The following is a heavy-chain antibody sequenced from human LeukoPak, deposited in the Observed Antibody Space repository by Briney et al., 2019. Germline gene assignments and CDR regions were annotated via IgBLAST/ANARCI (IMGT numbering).Heavy chain of an antibody. V-gene: IGHV3-23*01. J-gene: IGHJ4*02. Sequence: GGSLRLSCSASGFNFRSYAMTWVRQAPGKGLEWVSAITGSGADTYYADSVRGRFTISRDNSKNILYLQVNNLRGDDTAVYYCANIAAAGPRWSLEYWGEETPVTVSS. CDR2: ITGSGADT. D-gene: IGHD6-13*01. CDR1: GFNFRSYA. CDR3: ANIAAAGPRWSLEY.